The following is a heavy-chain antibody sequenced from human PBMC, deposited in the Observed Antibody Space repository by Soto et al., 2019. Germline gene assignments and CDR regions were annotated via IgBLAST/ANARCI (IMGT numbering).Heavy chain of an antibody. D-gene: IGHD3-3*01. CDR3: ARGRRVSDDFWSGNYYYGMDV. V-gene: IGHV4-34*01. CDR1: SGSFSGYY. CDR2: INHSGST. J-gene: IGHJ6*02. Sequence: SETLSLTCAVYSGSFSGYYWSWIRQPPGKGLEWIGEINHSGSTNYNPSLKSRVTISVDTSKNQFSLKLSSVTAADTAVYYCARGRRVSDDFWSGNYYYGMDVWGQGTTVTVSS.